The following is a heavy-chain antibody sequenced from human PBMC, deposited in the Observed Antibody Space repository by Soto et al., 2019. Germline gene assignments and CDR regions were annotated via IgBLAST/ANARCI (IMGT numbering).Heavy chain of an antibody. CDR2: ISGSGGST. J-gene: IGHJ6*02. D-gene: IGHD6-6*01. CDR1: GFTFSSYA. Sequence: GGSLRLSCAASGFTFSSYAMSWVRQAPGKGLEWVSAISGSGGSTYYADSVKGRFTISRDNSKNTLYLQMNSLRAEDTAVYYCARSGLMSSSSSHAYYYYYGMDVWGQGTTVTVSS. CDR3: ARSGLMSSSSSHAYYYYYGMDV. V-gene: IGHV3-23*01.